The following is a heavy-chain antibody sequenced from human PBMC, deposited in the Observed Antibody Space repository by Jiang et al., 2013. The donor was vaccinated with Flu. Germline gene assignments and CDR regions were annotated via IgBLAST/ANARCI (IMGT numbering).Heavy chain of an antibody. CDR1: GYSFTSYW. CDR2: IYPGDSDT. J-gene: IGHJ3*02. Sequence: GAEVKKPGESLKISCKGSGYSFTSYWIGWVRQMPGKGLEWMGIIYPGDSDTRYSPSFQGQVTISADKSISTAYLQWSSLKASDTAMYYCARGEVRDPRGYDSSGYYYLDAFDIWGQGTMVTVSS. CDR3: ARGEVRDPRGYDSSGYYYLDAFDI. V-gene: IGHV5-51*03. D-gene: IGHD3-22*01.